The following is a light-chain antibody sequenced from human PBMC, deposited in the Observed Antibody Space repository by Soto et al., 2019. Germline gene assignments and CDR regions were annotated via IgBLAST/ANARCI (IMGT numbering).Light chain of an antibody. CDR2: DAS. J-gene: IGKJ5*01. V-gene: IGKV3-11*01. CDR1: QSVSSY. Sequence: EIVLTQSPATLSLSPGERATLSCRASQSVSSYLAWYQKNPGQAPRLLIYDASNRATGIPARFSGSGSGTDFTLTISSLEPEDCAVYYCQQRSFGQGTRLEIK. CDR3: QQRS.